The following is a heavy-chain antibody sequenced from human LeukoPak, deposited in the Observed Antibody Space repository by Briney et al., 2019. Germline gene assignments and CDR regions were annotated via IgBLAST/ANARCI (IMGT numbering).Heavy chain of an antibody. D-gene: IGHD2-2*01. CDR3: ARVKSPTFDCSSTSCYLQYYYYYYGMDV. J-gene: IGHJ6*02. V-gene: IGHV1-2*06. CDR1: GYTFTGYY. CDR2: INPNSGGT. Sequence: ASVKVSCKASGYTFTGYYMRWVRQAPGQGLEWMGRINPNSGGTNYAQKFQGRVTMTRDTSISTAYMELSRLRSDDTAVYYCARVKSPTFDCSSTSCYLQYYYYYYGMDVWGQGTTVTVSS.